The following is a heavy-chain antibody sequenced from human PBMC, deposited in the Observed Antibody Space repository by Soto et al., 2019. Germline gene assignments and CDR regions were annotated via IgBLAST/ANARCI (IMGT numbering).Heavy chain of an antibody. CDR2: IYHSGST. Sequence: PSETLSLTCAVSGGSISSSNWWSWVRQPPGKGLEWIGEIYHSGSTNYNPSLKSRVTISVDKSKNQFSLKLSSVTAADTAVYYCARDRIFGELPYNWFDPWGQGTLVTVSS. J-gene: IGHJ5*02. CDR1: GGSISSSNW. V-gene: IGHV4-4*02. D-gene: IGHD1-26*01. CDR3: ARDRIFGELPYNWFDP.